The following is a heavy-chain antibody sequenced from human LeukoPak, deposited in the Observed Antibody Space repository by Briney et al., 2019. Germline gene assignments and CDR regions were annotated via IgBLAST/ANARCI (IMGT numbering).Heavy chain of an antibody. CDR2: IYSGDST. CDR3: ARLGQGLPPSYYYGMDV. Sequence: ETLSLTCAVYGGSFSGYYWSWVRQAPGKGLEWVSVIYSGDSTYYTDSVKGRFTISRDNSKNTLYLQMNSLRAEDTAVYYCARLGQGLPPSYYYGMDVWGQGTTVTVSS. V-gene: IGHV3-66*01. CDR1: GGSFSGYY. J-gene: IGHJ6*02. D-gene: IGHD6-19*01.